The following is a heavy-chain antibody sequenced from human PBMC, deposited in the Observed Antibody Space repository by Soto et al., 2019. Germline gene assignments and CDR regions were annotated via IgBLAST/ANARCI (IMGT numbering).Heavy chain of an antibody. CDR1: GLSFSDYS. CDR3: ARLPKGSLVTA. V-gene: IGHV3-48*02. D-gene: IGHD2-21*02. Sequence: LVESGGALVCPEGSLRLSCIASGLSFSDYSMNWVRQAPGKGLQWVSYISSSSDKTYYADSVKGRFTVSRDNAKNALFLEMNSLRDDDTATYYCARLPKGSLVTAWGQGTRVTVSS. CDR2: ISSSSDKT. J-gene: IGHJ4*02.